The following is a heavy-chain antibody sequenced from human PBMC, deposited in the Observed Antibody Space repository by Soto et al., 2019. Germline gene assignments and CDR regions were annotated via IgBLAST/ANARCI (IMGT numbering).Heavy chain of an antibody. CDR2: ISSSSSYI. CDR1: GFTFSSYS. V-gene: IGHV3-21*01. Sequence: VGSLRLSCAASGFTFSSYSMNWVRQAPGKGLEWVSSISSSSSYIYYADSVKGRFTISRDNAKNSLYLQMNSLRAEDTAVYYCARDEVGNDYYYYGMDVWGQGTTVTVSS. CDR3: ARDEVGNDYYYYGMDV. D-gene: IGHD1-1*01. J-gene: IGHJ6*02.